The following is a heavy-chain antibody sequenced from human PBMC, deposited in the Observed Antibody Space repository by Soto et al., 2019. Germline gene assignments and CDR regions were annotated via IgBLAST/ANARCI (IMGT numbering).Heavy chain of an antibody. CDR2: ISGSGGST. Sequence: EVQLLESGGGLVQPGGSLRLSCAASGFTFSSYAMSWVRQAPGKGLEWVSAISGSGGSTYYADSVKGRFTISRDNSHNTLYLQMNSLRAEDTAVYYCAKFAKIRFLEWLSPALDAFDFWGQGTKVTVSS. D-gene: IGHD3-3*01. CDR1: GFTFSSYA. J-gene: IGHJ3*01. CDR3: AKFAKIRFLEWLSPALDAFDF. V-gene: IGHV3-23*01.